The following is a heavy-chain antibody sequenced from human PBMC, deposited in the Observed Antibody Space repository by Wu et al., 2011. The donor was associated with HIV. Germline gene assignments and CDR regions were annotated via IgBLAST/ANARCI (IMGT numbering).Heavy chain of an antibody. Sequence: QVQLVQSGAEVKKPGSSVKVSCKASGGAFSSYGFIWVRQAPGQGLEWMGGIIPIFGTANYAQKFQGRVTITADKSTTTTYMELNNLRSEDTAVYYCARGSGYHFNYNYLVVWGKGTTVTVSS. J-gene: IGHJ6*03. V-gene: IGHV1-69*14. CDR2: IIPIFGTA. D-gene: IGHD3-22*01. CDR1: GGAFSSYG. CDR3: ARGSGYHFNYNYLVV.